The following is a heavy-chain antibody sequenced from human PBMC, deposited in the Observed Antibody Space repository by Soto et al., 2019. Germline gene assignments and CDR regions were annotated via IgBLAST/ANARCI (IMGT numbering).Heavy chain of an antibody. D-gene: IGHD1-20*01. J-gene: IGHJ4*02. CDR3: AKPPDYNWNDY. Sequence: GGSLRLSCAASGFTLSSYTMSWVRQAPGKGLEWISAVSGSGGGTYYADSVKGRFTISRDNSKDTLYLQMNNLRAEDTAVYYCAKPPDYNWNDYWGQGTLVTVSS. V-gene: IGHV3-23*01. CDR2: VSGSGGGT. CDR1: GFTLSSYT.